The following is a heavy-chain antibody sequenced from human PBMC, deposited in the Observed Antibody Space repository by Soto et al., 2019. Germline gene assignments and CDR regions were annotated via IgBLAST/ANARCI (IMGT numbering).Heavy chain of an antibody. V-gene: IGHV1-69*06. CDR2: IIPIFGTP. CDR1: ESTFNNDG. J-gene: IGHJ4*02. CDR3: ARVLEGSSWNAIDF. Sequence: QVPLVQSGADVKKPGSSVRVSCKASESTFNNDGISWIRQAPGHGLEWMGGIIPIFGTPNYAQKFQGRVTISADKSTTTAYMELTRLISDDTAVYFCARVLEGSSWNAIDFWGQGTRVTVSS. D-gene: IGHD6-13*01.